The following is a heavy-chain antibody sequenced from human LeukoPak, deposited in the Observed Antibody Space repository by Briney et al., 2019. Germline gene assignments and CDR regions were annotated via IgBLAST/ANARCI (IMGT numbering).Heavy chain of an antibody. CDR2: IRSKAYGGTT. V-gene: IGHV3-49*04. CDR1: GFTFGDYA. J-gene: IGHJ4*02. CDR3: TREAGATIGY. Sequence: GSLRLSCTASGFTFGDYAMSWVRQAPGKGLEWVGFIRSKAYGGTTEYAASVKGRFTISRDDSKSIAYLQMNSLKAEDTAVYYCTREAGATIGYWGQGTLVTVSS. D-gene: IGHD1-26*01.